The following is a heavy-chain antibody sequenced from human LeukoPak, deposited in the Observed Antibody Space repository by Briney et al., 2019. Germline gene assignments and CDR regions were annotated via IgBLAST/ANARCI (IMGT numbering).Heavy chain of an antibody. Sequence: SETLSLTCTVSGGSISSGDYYWSWIRQPPGKGLEWIGYIYYSGSTYYNPSLKSRVTISVDTSKNQFPLKLSSVTAADTAVYYCARDEPAAIGYWGQGTLVTVSS. V-gene: IGHV4-30-4*08. J-gene: IGHJ4*02. D-gene: IGHD2-2*02. CDR3: ARDEPAAIGY. CDR1: GGSISSGDYY. CDR2: IYYSGST.